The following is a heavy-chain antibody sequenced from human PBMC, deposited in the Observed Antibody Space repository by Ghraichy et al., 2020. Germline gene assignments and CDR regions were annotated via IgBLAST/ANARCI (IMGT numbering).Heavy chain of an antibody. CDR1: GGSISSSSYY. V-gene: IGHV4-39*01. J-gene: IGHJ5*02. CDR2: IYYSGIT. CDR3: AKVSYYYDTSGYRGWFDP. Sequence: SETLSLTCTVSGGSISSSSYYWGWIRQPPGKGLEWIGTIYYSGITYYTPYLRSRVTISVDTSKNQFSLKLSSVTAADTAVYYCAKVSYYYDTSGYRGWFDPWGQGTLVTVSS. D-gene: IGHD3-22*01.